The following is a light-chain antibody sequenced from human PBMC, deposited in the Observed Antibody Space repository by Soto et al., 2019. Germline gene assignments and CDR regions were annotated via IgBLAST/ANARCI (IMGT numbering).Light chain of an antibody. CDR2: DVS. CDR3: QQRSNWPPPFT. Sequence: EIVLTQSPATLSLSPGERATLSCRGSQNVGSYLAWYQQKPGQAPRLLISDVSNRATGIPTRFSGSGSGTDFTLTITSLEPADFAVYFCQQRSNWPPPFTFGPGTKVDIK. CDR1: QNVGSY. J-gene: IGKJ3*01. V-gene: IGKV3-11*01.